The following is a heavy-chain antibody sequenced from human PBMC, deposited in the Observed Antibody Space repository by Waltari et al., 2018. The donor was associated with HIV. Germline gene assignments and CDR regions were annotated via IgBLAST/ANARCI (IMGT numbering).Heavy chain of an antibody. D-gene: IGHD3-22*01. CDR3: FYYSNTESYGLDV. Sequence: QGQLVQSGAEVKKPGASVKVSCKASGSTFTAHYIHWLRQAPGQGLEWMGRINPKSGVTHYAQKFQDRVTVTRDTSITTAYMELSSLRSDDTARYFCFYYSNTESYGLDVWGQGTTVTVSS. CDR1: GSTFTAHY. J-gene: IGHJ6*02. V-gene: IGHV1-2*06. CDR2: INPKSGVT.